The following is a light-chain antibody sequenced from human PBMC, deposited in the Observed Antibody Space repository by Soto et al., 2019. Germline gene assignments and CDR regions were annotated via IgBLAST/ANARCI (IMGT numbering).Light chain of an antibody. V-gene: IGLV2-8*01. Sequence: QSALTQPPSASGSPGQSVTISCTGTSSDLGTYDHVSWYQQHPGKAPKLMIHDVSQRPPGVPDPFSGSKSGNTASLTVSGLQAEDEADYYCSSYAGSNTWVFGGGTQLTVL. CDR1: SSDLGTYDH. CDR2: DVS. CDR3: SSYAGSNTWV. J-gene: IGLJ3*02.